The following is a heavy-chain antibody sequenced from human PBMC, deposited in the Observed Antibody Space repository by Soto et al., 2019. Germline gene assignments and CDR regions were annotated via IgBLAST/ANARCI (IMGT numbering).Heavy chain of an antibody. V-gene: IGHV3-64D*08. CDR1: GFTFSSYA. J-gene: IGHJ6*02. Sequence: GESLKISCSASGFTFSSYAMHWVRQAPGKGLEYVSAISSNGGSTYYADSVKGRFTISRDNSKNTLYLQMSSLRAEDTAVYYCVRGNSLRGMDVWGQGTTVTVSS. CDR2: ISSNGGST. CDR3: VRGNSLRGMDV.